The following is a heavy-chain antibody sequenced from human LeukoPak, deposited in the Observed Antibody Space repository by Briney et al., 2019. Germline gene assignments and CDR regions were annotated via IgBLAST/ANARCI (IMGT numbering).Heavy chain of an antibody. V-gene: IGHV4-30-4*01. CDR3: ARVGWYYDSSGYYPIFDY. CDR1: GGSISSGDYY. CDR2: IYYSGST. J-gene: IGHJ4*02. D-gene: IGHD3-22*01. Sequence: SQTLSLTCTVSGGSISSGDYYWSWIRQPPGKGLEWIGYIYYSGSTYYNPSLKSRVTISVDTSKNQFSLKLSSVTAADTAVYYCARVGWYYDSSGYYPIFDYWGQGTLVTVSS.